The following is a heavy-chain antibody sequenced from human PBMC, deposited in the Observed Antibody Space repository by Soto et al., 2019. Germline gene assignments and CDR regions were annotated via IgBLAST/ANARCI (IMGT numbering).Heavy chain of an antibody. CDR3: VKEDGAGFKS. D-gene: IGHD1-26*01. CDR2: IFPLLAMV. Sequence: QVHLVQSGAEMKKPGSSVKVSCKVSGGDLTNSGISWVRQAPGQGLEWMGGIFPLLAMVDYSQKFQGRVTINADESTNTAYMDPGTLRAAAPAAYPCVKEDGAGFKSRGQGTLVIVSS. CDR1: GGDLTNSG. V-gene: IGHV1-69*04. J-gene: IGHJ4*02.